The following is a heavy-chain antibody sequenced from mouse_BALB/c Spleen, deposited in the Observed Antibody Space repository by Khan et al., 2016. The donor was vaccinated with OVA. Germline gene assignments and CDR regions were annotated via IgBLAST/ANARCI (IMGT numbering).Heavy chain of an antibody. D-gene: IGHD1-1*01. J-gene: IGHJ2*01. CDR3: ATSYFYGYYFDY. Sequence: EVELVESGGGLVQPGGSRKLSCAASGFTFSSSGVHWVRQAPERGLEWVAYISGDSTTIYYADTVKGRFTFSRDNPKNTLFLQMTSLMSEDTAKYYCATSYFYGYYFDYWGPGTTLTVSS. V-gene: IGHV5-17*02. CDR1: GFTFSSSG. CDR2: ISGDSTTI.